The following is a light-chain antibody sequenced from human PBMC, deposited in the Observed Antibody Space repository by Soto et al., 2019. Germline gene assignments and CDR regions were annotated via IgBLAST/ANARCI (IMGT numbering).Light chain of an antibody. CDR2: LEGSGSY. CDR3: VTWDSNIWV. CDR1: SGHSSYI. J-gene: IGLJ3*02. Sequence: QLVLTQSSSASASLGSSVKLTCTLSSGHSSYIIAWHQQQPGKAPRYLMKLEGSGSYNKGSGVPDRFSGSSSGADRYLTISNLQFEDEADYYCVTWDSNIWVFGGGTKLIVL. V-gene: IGLV4-60*02.